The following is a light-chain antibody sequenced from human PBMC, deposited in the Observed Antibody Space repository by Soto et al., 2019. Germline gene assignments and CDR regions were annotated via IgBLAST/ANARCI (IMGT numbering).Light chain of an antibody. V-gene: IGKV1-9*01. J-gene: IGKJ4*01. CDR1: QGISSY. CDR2: DAS. Sequence: IQLTQSPSSLSACVGDRVTITCRASQGISSYLGWYQQKPGKAPNLLIYDASTLHSGVPSRFSGGGSGTDFTLTISSLQPEDFATYYCQQVNVDPSTFGGVTKVEIX. CDR3: QQVNVDPST.